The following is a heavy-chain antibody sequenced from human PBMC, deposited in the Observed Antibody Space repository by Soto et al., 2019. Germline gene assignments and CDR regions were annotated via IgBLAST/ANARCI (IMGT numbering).Heavy chain of an antibody. D-gene: IGHD2-2*01. CDR3: GREGGGVVVPAADWYFDL. V-gene: IGHV1-69*02. J-gene: IGHJ2*01. Sequence: QVQLVQSGAEVKKPGSSVKVSCKASGGTFSSYTISWVRQAPGQGLEWMGRIIPILGIANYAQKFQGRITSTADQAKGTDYREVGTLRSADPAGDYCGREGGGVVVPAADWYFDLWGRGTLVTVSS. CDR1: GGTFSSYT. CDR2: IIPILGIA.